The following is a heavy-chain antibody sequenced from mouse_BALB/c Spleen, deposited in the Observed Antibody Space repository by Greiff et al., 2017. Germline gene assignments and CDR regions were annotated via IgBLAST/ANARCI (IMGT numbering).Heavy chain of an antibody. CDR2: ILPGSGST. V-gene: IGHV1-9*01. J-gene: IGHJ4*01. CDR1: GYTFSSYW. Sequence: QVQLQQSGAELMKPGASVKISCKATGYTFSSYWIEWVKQRPGHGLEWIGEILPGSGSTNYNEKFKGKATFTADTSSNTAYMQLSSLTSEDSAVYDCARRGYGYEGAMDYWGQGTSVTVSS. CDR3: ARRGYGYEGAMDY. D-gene: IGHD2-2*01.